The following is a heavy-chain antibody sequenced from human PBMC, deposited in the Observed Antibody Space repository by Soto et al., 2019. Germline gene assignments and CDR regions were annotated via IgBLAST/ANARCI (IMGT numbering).Heavy chain of an antibody. J-gene: IGHJ4*02. CDR3: ARDGRVGELLRGFDY. CDR2: IYYSGST. CDR1: GGSISSGDYY. V-gene: IGHV4-30-4*01. D-gene: IGHD3-10*01. Sequence: PSETLSLTCTVSGGSISSGDYYWSWIRQPPGKGLEWIGYIYYSGSTYYNPSLKSRVTISVDTSKNQFSLKLSSVTAADTAVYYCARDGRVGELLRGFDYWGQGTLDTVSS.